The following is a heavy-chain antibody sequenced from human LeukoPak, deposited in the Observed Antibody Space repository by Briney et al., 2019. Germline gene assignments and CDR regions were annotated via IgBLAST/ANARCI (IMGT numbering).Heavy chain of an antibody. CDR2: IWNSGST. J-gene: IGHJ4*02. V-gene: IGHV4-31*03. CDR3: ARRVPNLIDY. D-gene: IGHD1-1*01. Sequence: SETLSLTCSVSGDSISSRTYYRTWIRQHPEKGLEWIGYIWNSGSTNYNPSLKSRVTISVDTSKNQFSLKLSSVTAADTAVYYCARRVPNLIDYWGQGTLVTVSS. CDR1: GDSISSRTYY.